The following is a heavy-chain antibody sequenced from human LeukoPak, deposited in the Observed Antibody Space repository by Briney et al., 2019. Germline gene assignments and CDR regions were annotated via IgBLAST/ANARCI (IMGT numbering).Heavy chain of an antibody. CDR3: ARAGHSSSRYYFDC. CDR1: GFTFSSYD. D-gene: IGHD6-13*01. CDR2: IGTAGDT. Sequence: GGSLRLSCAASGFTFSSYDMHWVRQATGKGLEWVSAIGTAGDTYYPGSVKGRFTISRENAKNSLYLQMNSLRAGDTAVYYCARAGHSSSRYYFDCWGQGTLVTVSS. V-gene: IGHV3-13*01. J-gene: IGHJ4*02.